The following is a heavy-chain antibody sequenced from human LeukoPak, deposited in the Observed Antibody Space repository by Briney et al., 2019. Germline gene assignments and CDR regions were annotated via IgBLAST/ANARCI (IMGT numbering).Heavy chain of an antibody. CDR3: AKDYAVGSIDY. V-gene: IGHV3-30*18. D-gene: IGHD3-16*01. J-gene: IGHJ4*02. CDR1: GFTFNSYG. CDR2: ISYDGSNK. Sequence: PGGSLRLSCAASGFTFNSYGMHWVRQVPGKGLEGVALISYDGSNKHYADSVRGRFTISRDNSKNTVSLQMESLRAEDTALYYCAKDYAVGSIDYWGQGTLVTVSS.